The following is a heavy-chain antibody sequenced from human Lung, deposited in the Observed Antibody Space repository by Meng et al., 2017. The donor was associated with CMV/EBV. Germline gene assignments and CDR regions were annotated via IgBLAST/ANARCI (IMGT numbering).Heavy chain of an antibody. CDR3: SRGEMSSYNRAEYCPH. CDR1: RGTFRSYS. V-gene: IGHV1-69*05. CDR2: IIPMSGTA. Sequence: SVKVSCKAPRGTFRSYSINWVRQAPGQGLEWMAGIIPMSGTANYAQKFQGRVAITMDESTITAYMELSSLRSGDTAVYYCSRGEMSSYNRAEYCPHWGQGDXVNVSS. J-gene: IGHJ1*01. D-gene: IGHD1-1*01.